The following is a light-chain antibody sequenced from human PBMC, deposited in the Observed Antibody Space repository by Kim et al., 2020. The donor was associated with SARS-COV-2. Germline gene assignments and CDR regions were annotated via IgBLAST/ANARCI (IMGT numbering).Light chain of an antibody. CDR1: STDIGSNT. CDR2: SNV. Sequence: RVTISCSGSSTDIGSNTVSWYQQFPGTTPKLLIYSNVQRPSGVPDRFSGSKSGTSASLAISGLQSEDEADYYCASWDDSLSGWVFGGGTKLTVL. V-gene: IGLV1-44*01. CDR3: ASWDDSLSGWV. J-gene: IGLJ3*02.